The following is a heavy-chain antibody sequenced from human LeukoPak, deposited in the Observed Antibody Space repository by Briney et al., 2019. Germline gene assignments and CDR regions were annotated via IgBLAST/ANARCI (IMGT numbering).Heavy chain of an antibody. D-gene: IGHD3-3*01. V-gene: IGHV4-34*01. CDR3: ARDWNRVVNI. CDR2: INHSGST. J-gene: IGHJ3*02. Sequence: SETLSLTCAVYGGSFSGYYWSWIRQPPGKGLEWIGEINHSGSTNYNPSLKSRVTISVDTSKNQFSLNLSSVTAADTAVYYCARDWNRVVNIWGQGTMVTVSS. CDR1: GGSFSGYY.